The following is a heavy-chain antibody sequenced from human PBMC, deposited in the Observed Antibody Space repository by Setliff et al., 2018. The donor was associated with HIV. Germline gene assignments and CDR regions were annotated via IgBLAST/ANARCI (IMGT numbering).Heavy chain of an antibody. D-gene: IGHD2-15*01. CDR3: ASAAVGGASPFDS. Sequence: TLSLTCSVYGGSISRGGRYWGWIRQHPGRGLEWLGYVYYTGESFYKPSLGGRVTILQDKSKNQFSLELRSVTAADTAVYYCASAAVGGASPFDSWGPGTLVTVSS. J-gene: IGHJ4*02. V-gene: IGHV4-31*03. CDR1: GGSISRGGRY. CDR2: VYYTGES.